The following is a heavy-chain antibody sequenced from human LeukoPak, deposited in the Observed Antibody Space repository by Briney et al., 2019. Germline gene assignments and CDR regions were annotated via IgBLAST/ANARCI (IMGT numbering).Heavy chain of an antibody. CDR3: AGGSRGYQEAFDY. CDR2: LYSSGST. D-gene: IGHD3-22*01. Sequence: SETLSLTCAVSGDSVSSSSYFWGWIRQPPGKGLEWIGSLYSSGSTYSNPSLKSRFTISLDNSKNQFVLKLTSVTAADTAAYYCAGGSRGYQEAFDYWGQGTLVPVSS. CDR1: GDSVSSSSYF. J-gene: IGHJ4*02. V-gene: IGHV4-39*06.